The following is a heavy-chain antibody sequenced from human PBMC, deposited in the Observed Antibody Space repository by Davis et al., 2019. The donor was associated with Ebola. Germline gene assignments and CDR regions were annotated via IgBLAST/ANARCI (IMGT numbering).Heavy chain of an antibody. D-gene: IGHD3-22*01. V-gene: IGHV1-46*01. Sequence: ASVNVPCKASGYRFTSYYMHWVRQAPGQGLEWMGIINPITGGTSYAQNFQVRVNMTRDTSTSTVYMELSSLRSEDTAVYYCAREGGRYYDSSGYVFDIWGQGTMVKVSS. CDR3: AREGGRYYDSSGYVFDI. CDR1: GYRFTSYY. J-gene: IGHJ3*02. CDR2: INPITGGT.